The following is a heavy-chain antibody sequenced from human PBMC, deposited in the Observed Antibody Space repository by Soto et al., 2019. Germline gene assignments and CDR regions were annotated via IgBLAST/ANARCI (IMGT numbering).Heavy chain of an antibody. Sequence: EVQLVESGGGLVQPGRSLRLSCAASGFTFDDYAMHWVRQAPGKGLEWVSGISWNSGSIGYADSVKGRFTISRDNAKNYLYLQMNSLRAEDTALYYCAKELGRYWGQGTLVTVSS. CDR2: ISWNSGSI. CDR1: GFTFDDYA. CDR3: AKELGRY. V-gene: IGHV3-9*01. J-gene: IGHJ4*02.